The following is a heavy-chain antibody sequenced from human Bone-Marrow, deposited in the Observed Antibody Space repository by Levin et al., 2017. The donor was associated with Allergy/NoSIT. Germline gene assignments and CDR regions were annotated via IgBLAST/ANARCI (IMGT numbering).Heavy chain of an antibody. D-gene: IGHD3-10*01. CDR1: GVTVFNNY. V-gene: IGHV3-66*01. CDR3: GRDGPGGGH. CDR2: IYSGGGT. J-gene: IGHJ4*02. Sequence: GGSLRLSCTASGVTVFNNYFMWVRQAPGKGLEWVSHIYSGGGTNYADSVKGRFSVSRDNSKNTVYLQMISLRADDTAVYYCGRDGPGGGHWGPGTQVTVSS.